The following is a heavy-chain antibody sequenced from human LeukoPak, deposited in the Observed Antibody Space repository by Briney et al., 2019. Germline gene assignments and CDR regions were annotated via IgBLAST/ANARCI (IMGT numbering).Heavy chain of an antibody. CDR3: ARGPSGYHNT. J-gene: IGHJ4*02. CDR1: GFMFSNFD. D-gene: IGHD5-12*01. CDR2: ISRTGFST. Sequence: GGSLRLSCAASGFMFSNFDMGWVRQAPGRGLEWVSTISRTGFSTFYADSVKGRFTISRDNSKNTLYLQMNSLRAEDTAVYYCARGPSGYHNTGGQGTLVTVSS. V-gene: IGHV3-23*01.